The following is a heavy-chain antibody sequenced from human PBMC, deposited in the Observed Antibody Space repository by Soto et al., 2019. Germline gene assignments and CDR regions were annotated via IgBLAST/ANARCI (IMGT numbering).Heavy chain of an antibody. Sequence: GESLKISCQGFGYSFTSFWIGWVRQMPGKGLEWMGIINPVDSDTRYSPSFQGQVTISADKSISTAYLQWSSLKASDTAMYYCAKGYYYGSGSPGYFDYWGQGTLVTVSS. J-gene: IGHJ4*02. D-gene: IGHD3-10*01. CDR3: AKGYYYGSGSPGYFDY. CDR2: INPVDSDT. CDR1: GYSFTSFW. V-gene: IGHV5-51*01.